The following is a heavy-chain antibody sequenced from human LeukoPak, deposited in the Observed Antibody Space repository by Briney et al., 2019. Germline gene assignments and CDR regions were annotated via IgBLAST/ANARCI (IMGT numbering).Heavy chain of an antibody. D-gene: IGHD1-26*01. CDR1: GGSISSYY. J-gene: IGHJ4*02. CDR3: ARHLRTFNSGSYYSTFDY. CDR2: IYYSGST. Sequence: SETLSLTCTVSGGSISSYYWSWIRQPPGKGLEWIGYIYYSGSTNYNPSLKSRVTISGDTSNNHFSLKLSSVTAADTAVYFCARHLRTFNSGSYYSTFDYWGEGTLVTVSS. V-gene: IGHV4-59*08.